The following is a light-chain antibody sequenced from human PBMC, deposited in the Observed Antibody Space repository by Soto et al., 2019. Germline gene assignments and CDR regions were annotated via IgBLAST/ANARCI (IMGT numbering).Light chain of an antibody. CDR1: QSLLHSNGYNY. CDR3: MQALQTPRT. CDR2: LGS. J-gene: IGKJ2*01. Sequence: DIVMTQSPLCLPVTPGEPASISCRSSQSLLHSNGYNYLDWYLQKPGQSPQLLINLGSNRASGVPDRFSGSGSGTDFTLKISRVEAEDVGVYYCMQALQTPRTFGQGTKLEIK. V-gene: IGKV2-28*01.